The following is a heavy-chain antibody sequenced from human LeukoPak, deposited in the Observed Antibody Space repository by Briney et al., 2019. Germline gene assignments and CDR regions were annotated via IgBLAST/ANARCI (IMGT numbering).Heavy chain of an antibody. Sequence: SETLSLTCTVSGGSISSSSYYWGWIRQPPGTGLEWIGSIYYSGSTYYNPSLKSRVTISVDTSKNQFSLKLSSVTAADTAVYYCARARGSSPRWFDPWGQGTLVTVSS. V-gene: IGHV4-39*07. CDR3: ARARGSSPRWFDP. J-gene: IGHJ5*02. CDR1: GGSISSSSYY. CDR2: IYYSGST. D-gene: IGHD6-13*01.